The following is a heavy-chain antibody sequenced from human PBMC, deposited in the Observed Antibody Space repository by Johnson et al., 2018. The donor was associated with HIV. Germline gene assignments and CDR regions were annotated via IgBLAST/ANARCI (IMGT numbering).Heavy chain of an antibody. D-gene: IGHD3-22*01. CDR3: VRDRGTVVIWSDAFDM. CDR1: GFTLDDYD. V-gene: IGHV3-20*04. J-gene: IGHJ3*02. CDR2: FYRNGGST. Sequence: VPLVESGGGVVRPGGSLRLSCSASGFTLDDYDMSWVRQVPGKGLEWVSGFYRNGGSTGYAASVQGRFRISRDNAKNSLYLQMSSLRAEDTAVYFCVRDRGTVVIWSDAFDMWGQGTMVTVSS.